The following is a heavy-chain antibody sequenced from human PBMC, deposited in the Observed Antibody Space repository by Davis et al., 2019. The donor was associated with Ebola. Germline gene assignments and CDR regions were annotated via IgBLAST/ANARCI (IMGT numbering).Heavy chain of an antibody. CDR2: TYYRSKWYN. Sequence: SQTLSLTCAISGDSVFSNSAAWNWIRQSPSRGLEWLGRTYYRSKWYNDYAVSVKSRITINPDTSKNQFSLQLNSVTPEDTAVYYCARGGLLWFGEYFDYWGQGTLVTVSS. CDR3: ARGGLLWFGEYFDY. V-gene: IGHV6-1*01. J-gene: IGHJ4*02. D-gene: IGHD3-10*01. CDR1: GDSVFSNSAA.